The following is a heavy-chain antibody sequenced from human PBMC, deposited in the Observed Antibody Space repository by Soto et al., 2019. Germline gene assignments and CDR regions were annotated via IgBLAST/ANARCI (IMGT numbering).Heavy chain of an antibody. Sequence: EVQLVESGGGLVQPGGSLRLSCAASGFTFNRYSMNWVRQAPGKGLEWVSYIHGSWSTIYYADSVKGRFIISRDNAKNSLYLQMNSLRVEDTAVYYCARDARNANLDPWGQGTLVTVSS. CDR3: ARDARNANLDP. CDR2: IHGSWSTI. V-gene: IGHV3-48*01. CDR1: GFTFNRYS. J-gene: IGHJ5*02.